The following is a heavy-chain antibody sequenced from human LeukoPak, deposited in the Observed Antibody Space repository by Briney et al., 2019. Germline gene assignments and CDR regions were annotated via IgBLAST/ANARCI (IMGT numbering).Heavy chain of an antibody. V-gene: IGHV1-2*02. J-gene: IGHJ4*02. CDR3: ARGPGGGYDWLGF. D-gene: IGHD5-12*01. CDR1: GYTFTGYY. Sequence: ASVKVSCKASGYTFTGYYMHWVRQAPGQGLEWMGWINPISGATNYAQKFQGRVTMTRDTSISTAYMELSRLRSDDTAVYYCARGPGGGYDWLGFWGQGTLVTVSS. CDR2: INPISGAT.